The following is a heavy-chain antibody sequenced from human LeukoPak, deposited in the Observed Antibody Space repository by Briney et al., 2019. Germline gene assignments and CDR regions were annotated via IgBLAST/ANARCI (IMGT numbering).Heavy chain of an antibody. CDR2: INHSGST. CDR3: ARRLLLLGHYGMDV. D-gene: IGHD2/OR15-2a*01. J-gene: IGHJ6*02. Sequence: KPSETLSLTCAVYGGSFSGYYWSWIRQPPGKGLEWIGEINHSGSTNYNPSLKSRVTISVDTSKNQFSLKLSSVTAADTAVYYCARRLLLLGHYGMDVWGQGTTVTVSS. CDR1: GGSFSGYY. V-gene: IGHV4-34*01.